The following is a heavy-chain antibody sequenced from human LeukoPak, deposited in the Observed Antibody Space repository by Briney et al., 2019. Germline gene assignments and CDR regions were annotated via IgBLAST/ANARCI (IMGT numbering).Heavy chain of an antibody. CDR1: GYTYTGYH. Sequence: GAPVKVSCKASGYTYTGYHMHWVRQAPGQGLEWMGRINLNSGGTNYSQKIQGRVTMTRDTSISTAYMELSRLTSDDTAVYYCARDYWGIAVAGIEYYFDYWGQGTLVTVSS. J-gene: IGHJ4*02. D-gene: IGHD6-19*01. V-gene: IGHV1-2*06. CDR3: ARDYWGIAVAGIEYYFDY. CDR2: INLNSGGT.